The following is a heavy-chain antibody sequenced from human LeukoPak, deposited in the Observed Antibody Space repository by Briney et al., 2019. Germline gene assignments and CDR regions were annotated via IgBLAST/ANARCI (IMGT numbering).Heavy chain of an antibody. J-gene: IGHJ4*02. V-gene: IGHV3-21*01. Sequence: GGSLRLSCAASGFTFSTYSLNWVRQAPGKGLEWVSSISYRSDYIRYADSVKGRFTISRDNAKNSLSLQMNSLRVEDTAVYFCADNLSRWGQGTLVTVSS. CDR2: ISYRSDYI. D-gene: IGHD1-1*01. CDR3: ADNLSR. CDR1: GFTFSTYS.